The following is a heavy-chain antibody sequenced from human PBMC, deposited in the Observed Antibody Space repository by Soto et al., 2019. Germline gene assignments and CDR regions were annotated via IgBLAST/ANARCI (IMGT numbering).Heavy chain of an antibody. Sequence: SETLSLTCTVSGGSISSYYWSWIRQPPGKGLEWIGYIYYSGSTNYNPSLKSRVTISVDTSKNQFSLKLSSVTAADTAVYYCARLRAAARGYWFDPWGQGTLVTVSS. D-gene: IGHD6-13*01. CDR2: IYYSGST. J-gene: IGHJ5*02. CDR3: ARLRAAARGYWFDP. V-gene: IGHV4-59*08. CDR1: GGSISSYY.